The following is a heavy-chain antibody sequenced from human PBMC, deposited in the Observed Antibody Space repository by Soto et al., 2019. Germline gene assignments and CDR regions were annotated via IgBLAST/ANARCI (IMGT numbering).Heavy chain of an antibody. CDR2: IYNDGST. CDR3: ARDSYTRY. D-gene: IGHD4-4*01. J-gene: IGHJ4*02. V-gene: IGHV3-66*01. CDR1: GFIVSTSY. Sequence: GGSLRLSCAASGFIVSTSYMSWVRQAPGKGLEWVSIIYNDGSTYYADSAKGRFAVSRDDSKNTVYLEIVSLRAEDTAVYYCARDSYTRYWGQGTLVTVSS.